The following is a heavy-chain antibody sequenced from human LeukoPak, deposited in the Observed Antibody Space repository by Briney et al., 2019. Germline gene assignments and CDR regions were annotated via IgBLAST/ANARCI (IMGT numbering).Heavy chain of an antibody. J-gene: IGHJ4*02. CDR2: IRSKANSYAT. CDR1: GFTFSGSA. CDR3: ARRAGAYSHPYDY. Sequence: AGGSLRLSCAASGFTFSGSAMHWVRQASGKGLEWVGRIRSKANSYATAYAASVKGRFTISRDNSKNTLYLQMNSLRADDTAVYYCARRAGAYSHPYDYWGQGTLVTVSS. V-gene: IGHV3-73*01. D-gene: IGHD4/OR15-4a*01.